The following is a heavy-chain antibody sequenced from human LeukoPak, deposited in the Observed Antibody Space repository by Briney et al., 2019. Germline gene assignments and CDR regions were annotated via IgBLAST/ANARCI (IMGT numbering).Heavy chain of an antibody. CDR2: ISDSGGST. V-gene: IGHV3-23*01. J-gene: IGHJ4*02. CDR3: AKDSSGNYGVNDY. D-gene: IGHD4-11*01. CDR1: GFTFSSYA. Sequence: GGSLRLSCAASGFTFSSYAMRWVRQAPGKGLEWVSAISDSGGSTYYGDSVKGRSTISRDNSKNTLYLQMNSLRAEDTAVYYCAKDSSGNYGVNDYWGQGTLVTVSS.